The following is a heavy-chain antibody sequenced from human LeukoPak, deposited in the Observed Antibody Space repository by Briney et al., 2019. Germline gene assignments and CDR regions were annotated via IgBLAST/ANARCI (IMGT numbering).Heavy chain of an antibody. J-gene: IGHJ4*02. CDR1: GFTFSNYG. D-gene: IGHD5-12*01. CDR2: ISHDGSIK. CDR3: AKDREDSAYDLTH. Sequence: GGSLRLSCAASGFTFSNYGMHWVRQAPGKGLEWVTFISHDGSIKDYADSVKGRFTISRDDSKSTLFLQMNSLRPEDRAVYYCAKDREDSAYDLTHWGQGTLVIVSS. V-gene: IGHV3-30*18.